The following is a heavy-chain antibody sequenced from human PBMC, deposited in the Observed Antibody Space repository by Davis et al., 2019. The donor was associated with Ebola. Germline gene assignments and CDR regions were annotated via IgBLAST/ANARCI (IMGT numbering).Heavy chain of an antibody. V-gene: IGHV5-10-1*01. D-gene: IGHD6-6*01. CDR1: GYTFTSYW. Sequence: KVSCKASGYTFTSYWISWVRQMPGKGLEWMGRIDPSDSYTNYSPSFQGHVTISADKSISTAYLQWSSLKASDTAMYYCARVKYSSSTYYYYGMDVWGQGTTVTVSS. CDR3: ARVKYSSSTYYYYGMDV. CDR2: IDPSDSYT. J-gene: IGHJ6*02.